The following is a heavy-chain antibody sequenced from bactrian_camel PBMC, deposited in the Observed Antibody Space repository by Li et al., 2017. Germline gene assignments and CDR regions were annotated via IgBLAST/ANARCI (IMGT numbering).Heavy chain of an antibody. J-gene: IGHJ4*01. CDR2: INPGGGST. V-gene: IGHV3S31*01. CDR1: GFTFSSFA. CDR3: AKELYEFDY. Sequence: DVQLVESGGGLVQPGGSLRLSCAASGFTFSSFAMSWVRQPPGKGLEWVSGINPGGGSTYYADSVKGRFTISRDNAKKTLYLQLNSLKTEDTATYYCAKELYEFDYWGQGTQVTVS.